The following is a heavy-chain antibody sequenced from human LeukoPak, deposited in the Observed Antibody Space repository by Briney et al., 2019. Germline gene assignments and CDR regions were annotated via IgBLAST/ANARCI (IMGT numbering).Heavy chain of an antibody. J-gene: IGHJ4*02. D-gene: IGHD5-18*01. V-gene: IGHV3-21*01. Sequence: GGSLRLSCAASGFTFSGYGMNWVRQAPGKGLEWVSSISSTSSSTYYADSVKVRFTISRDNARNSLYLQMDSLRAEDTAVYYCARERGYSYGYSDYWGQGTLVTVSS. CDR3: ARERGYSYGYSDY. CDR1: GFTFSGYG. CDR2: ISSTSSST.